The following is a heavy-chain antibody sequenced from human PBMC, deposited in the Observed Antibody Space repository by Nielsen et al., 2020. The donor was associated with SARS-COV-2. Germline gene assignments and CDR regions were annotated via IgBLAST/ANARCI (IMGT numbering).Heavy chain of an antibody. CDR3: ARGPRNWALDY. Sequence: GGSLRLSCAASGFNISCCPMHWVRQAPGRGLEWVAVILPDGSNKYYADSVTGRFTISRDDSKNMMYLQMNSLRPEDTALYYCARGPRNWALDYWGQGTLVNVSS. CDR2: ILPDGSNK. J-gene: IGHJ4*02. D-gene: IGHD7-27*01. V-gene: IGHV3-30*01. CDR1: GFNISCCP.